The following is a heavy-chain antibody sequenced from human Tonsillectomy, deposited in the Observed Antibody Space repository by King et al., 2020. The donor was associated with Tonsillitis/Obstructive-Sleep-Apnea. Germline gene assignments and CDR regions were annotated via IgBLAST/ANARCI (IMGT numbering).Heavy chain of an antibody. CDR3: ARGNIVGTKNWFDP. CDR1: GYTFISYG. D-gene: IGHD1-26*01. V-gene: IGHV1-18*01. Sequence: QLVQSGAGVKKPGASVKVSCKASGYTFISYGINWVRQAPGQGLEWMGWISAYNGNTNYAQKLQGRVTMTTDTSTSTTYMELRSLRSDDTAVYYCARGNIVGTKNWFDPWGQGTLVTVSS. J-gene: IGHJ5*02. CDR2: ISAYNGNT.